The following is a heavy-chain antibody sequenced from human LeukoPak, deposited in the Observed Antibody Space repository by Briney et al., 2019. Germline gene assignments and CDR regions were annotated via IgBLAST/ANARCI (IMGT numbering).Heavy chain of an antibody. CDR3: AKRPESLGDY. CDR1: GFTFSSYG. J-gene: IGHJ4*02. CDR2: IRYDGSNK. V-gene: IGHV3-30*02. Sequence: GGSLRPSCAASGFTFSSYGMHWVRQAPGKGLEWVAFIRYDGSNKYYADSVKGRFTISRDNSKNTLYLQMNSLRAEDTAVYYCAKRPESLGDYWGQGTLVTVSS.